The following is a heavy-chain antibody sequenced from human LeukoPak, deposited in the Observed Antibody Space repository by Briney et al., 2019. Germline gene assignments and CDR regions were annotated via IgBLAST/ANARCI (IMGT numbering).Heavy chain of an antibody. CDR2: IIPIFGTA. Sequence: GASVEVSCKASGGTFSSYAISWVRQAPGQGLEWMGGIIPIFGTANYAQKFQGRVTITADESTSTAYMELSSLRSEDTAVYYCARDRAYGDYGDYWGQGTLVTVSS. D-gene: IGHD4-17*01. CDR3: ARDRAYGDYGDY. V-gene: IGHV1-69*13. J-gene: IGHJ4*02. CDR1: GGTFSSYA.